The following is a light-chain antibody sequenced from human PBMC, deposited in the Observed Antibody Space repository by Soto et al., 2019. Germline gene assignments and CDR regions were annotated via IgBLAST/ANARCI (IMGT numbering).Light chain of an antibody. CDR1: QDISNY. J-gene: IGKJ1*01. Sequence: DIQMPQSPSSLSASVGDRVTITCRATQDISNYLAWYQQKPGKVPNLLIYAASTLQAGVPSRFSGSGSGTDFTLTISSLQPEDVSTCYCQKYNSAPPWTCGQGTKVDI. V-gene: IGKV1-27*01. CDR2: AAS. CDR3: QKYNSAPPWT.